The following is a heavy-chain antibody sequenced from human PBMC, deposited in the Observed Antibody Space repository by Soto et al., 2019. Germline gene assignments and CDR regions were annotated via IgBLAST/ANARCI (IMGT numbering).Heavy chain of an antibody. CDR2: INHSGST. J-gene: IGHJ6*03. V-gene: IGHV4-34*01. CDR1: GGSFSGYY. D-gene: IGHD1-7*01. CDR3: ARGRKLTQELIYYYYYYYMDV. Sequence: SETLSLTCAVYGGSFSGYYWSWIRQPPGKGLEWIGEINHSGSTNYNPSLKSRVTISVDTSKNQFSLKLSSVTAADTAVYYCARGRKLTQELIYYYYYYYMDVWGKGTTVTVSS.